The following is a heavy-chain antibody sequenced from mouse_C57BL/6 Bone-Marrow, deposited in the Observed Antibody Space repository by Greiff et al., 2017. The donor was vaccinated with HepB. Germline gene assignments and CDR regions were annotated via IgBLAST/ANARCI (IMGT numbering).Heavy chain of an antibody. V-gene: IGHV10-1*01. CDR2: IRSKSNNYAT. Sequence: EVKLVESGGGLVQPKGSLKLSCAASGFSFNTYAMNWVRQAPGKGLEWVARIRSKSNNYATYYADSVKDRFTISRDDSESMLYLQMNNLKTEDTAMYYCVRHPSYYYGSSYDYAMDYWGQVTSVTVSS. J-gene: IGHJ4*01. CDR1: GFSFNTYA. D-gene: IGHD1-1*01. CDR3: VRHPSYYYGSSYDYAMDY.